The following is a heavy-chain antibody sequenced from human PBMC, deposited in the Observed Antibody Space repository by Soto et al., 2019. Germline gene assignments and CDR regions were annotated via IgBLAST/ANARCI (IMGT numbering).Heavy chain of an antibody. CDR1: GYTFTGYY. D-gene: IGHD5-18*01. J-gene: IGHJ4*02. Sequence: GASVKVSCKASGYTFTGYYMHWVRQAPGQGLEWMGWINPNSGGTNYAQKFQGRVTMTRDTSISTAYMELSRLRSDDTAVYYCARGGLRRIQRVRDIDYWGQGTLVTVSS. CDR2: INPNSGGT. V-gene: IGHV1-2*02. CDR3: ARGGLRRIQRVRDIDY.